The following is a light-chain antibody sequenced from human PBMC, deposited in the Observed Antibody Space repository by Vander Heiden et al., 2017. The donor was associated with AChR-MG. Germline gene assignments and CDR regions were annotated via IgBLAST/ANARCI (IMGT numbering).Light chain of an antibody. CDR2: AAS. Sequence: DIQMTQSPSSLSASVGDRVTITCRASQNINSYLNWYQQKPGKAPKLLIYAASSLQSGVPSRFSGSGSGTDFTLTISSLQPEDFATYYCQQSYNTLLTFGGGTKVEIK. V-gene: IGKV1-39*01. CDR1: QNINSY. CDR3: QQSYNTLLT. J-gene: IGKJ4*01.